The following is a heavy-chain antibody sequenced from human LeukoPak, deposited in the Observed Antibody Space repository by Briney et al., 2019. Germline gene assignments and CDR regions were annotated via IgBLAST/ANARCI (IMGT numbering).Heavy chain of an antibody. CDR2: IQYSGST. J-gene: IGHJ6*03. Sequence: SETLSLTCTVSGGSISSYYWSWIRQPPGKGLEWIGYIQYSGSTNYNPPLKSRVTISVDTSKNQFSLKVSSVTAADTAVYYCARVSWFPGTSYYYMDVWGKGTTVTVSS. V-gene: IGHV4-59*01. D-gene: IGHD1-1*01. CDR1: GGSISSYY. CDR3: ARVSWFPGTSYYYMDV.